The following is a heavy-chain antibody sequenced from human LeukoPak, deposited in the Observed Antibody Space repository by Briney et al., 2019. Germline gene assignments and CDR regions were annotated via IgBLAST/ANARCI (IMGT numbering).Heavy chain of an antibody. CDR1: GGSIRSTSYY. CDR3: ARTPRPTYYDFWSGYLQLHTRDYFDY. J-gene: IGHJ4*02. Sequence: SETLSLTCTVSGGSIRSTSYYWGWIRQPPGKGLEWIGSIYYSGSTYYNPSLKSRVTISVDTSKNQFSLKLSPVTAADTAVYYCARTPRPTYYDFWSGYLQLHTRDYFDYWGQGTLVTVSS. CDR2: IYYSGST. D-gene: IGHD3-3*01. V-gene: IGHV4-39*07.